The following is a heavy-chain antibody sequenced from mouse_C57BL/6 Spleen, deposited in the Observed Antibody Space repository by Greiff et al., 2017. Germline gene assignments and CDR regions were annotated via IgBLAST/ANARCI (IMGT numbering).Heavy chain of an antibody. D-gene: IGHD2-14*01. J-gene: IGHJ3*01. CDR1: GFNIKDYY. CDR2: IDPEDGET. CDR3: ASQGGVYRRYEGWFAY. V-gene: IGHV14-2*01. Sequence: EVQLQQSGAELVKPGASVKLSCTASGFNIKDYYMHWVKQRTEQGLEWIGRIDPEDGETKYAPKFQGKAPITADTSSNTAYLRLSCLTSEDTDDYYVASQGGVYRRYEGWFAYWGQGTLVTVSA.